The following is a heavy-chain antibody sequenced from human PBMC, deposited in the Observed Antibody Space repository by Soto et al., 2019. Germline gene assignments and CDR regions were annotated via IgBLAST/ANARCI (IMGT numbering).Heavy chain of an antibody. CDR2: ISWNSGGI. V-gene: IGHV3-9*01. J-gene: IGHJ5*02. D-gene: IGHD6-6*01. CDR1: GFTFDNYA. Sequence: EVQLVESGGGLVQPGRSLRLSCAASGFTFDNYAMHWVRQAPGKGLEWVSGISWNSGGIGYADSVKGRFTISRDNAKNSLYRQMNSLRPEDTALYYCAKNDGGGQLVSGWFDPWGQGTLVTVSS. CDR3: AKNDGGGQLVSGWFDP.